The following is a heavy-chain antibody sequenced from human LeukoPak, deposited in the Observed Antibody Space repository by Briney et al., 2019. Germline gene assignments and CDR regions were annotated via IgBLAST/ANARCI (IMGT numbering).Heavy chain of an antibody. CDR1: GFIVSSNY. CDR2: IYSGGST. J-gene: IGHJ4*02. CDR3: ARDPLGRAADY. D-gene: IGHD7-27*01. V-gene: IGHV3-53*01. Sequence: GGSLRLSCAASGFIVSSNYMSWVRQAPGKGLEWVSIIYSGGSTYYADSVKGRFTISRDNSKNTLYLQMNTLRAEDTAVYYCARDPLGRAADYWGQGSLVTVSS.